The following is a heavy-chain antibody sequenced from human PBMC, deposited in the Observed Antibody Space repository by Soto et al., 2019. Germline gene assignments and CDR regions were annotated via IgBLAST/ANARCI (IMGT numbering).Heavy chain of an antibody. CDR3: ARPEAPYYYDSSGYYSAFDI. V-gene: IGHV5-51*01. J-gene: IGHJ3*02. D-gene: IGHD3-22*01. CDR2: IYPGDSET. Sequence: GESLKISCKGSGYSFPSYWIGWVRQMPGKGLECMGFIYPGDSETTYSPSFQGQVTISADKSISTAYLQWSSLKASDTAMYYCARPEAPYYYDSSGYYSAFDIWGQGTMVTVSS. CDR1: GYSFPSYW.